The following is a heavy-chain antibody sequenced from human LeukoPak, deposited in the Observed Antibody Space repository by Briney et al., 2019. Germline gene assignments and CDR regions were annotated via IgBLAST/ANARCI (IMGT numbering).Heavy chain of an antibody. CDR3: ARLKMGAYFDL. Sequence: PSETLSLTCTVSDDSISSYYWSWIRQPPGKGPEWIAYIYSTGATSYNPSLRSRVSISLGTSKSHFSLKLSSVTVADTAVYFCARLKMGAYFDLWGRGTLVTVSS. D-gene: IGHD3-16*01. V-gene: IGHV4-59*08. CDR2: IYSTGAT. J-gene: IGHJ2*01. CDR1: DDSISSYY.